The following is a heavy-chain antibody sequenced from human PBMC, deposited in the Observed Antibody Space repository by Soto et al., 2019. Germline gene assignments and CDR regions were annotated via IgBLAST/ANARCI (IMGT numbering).Heavy chain of an antibody. CDR1: GFTFSSYA. J-gene: IGHJ4*02. Sequence: GGSLRLSCAASGFTFSSYAMGWVRQAPGKGLEWVSVFSASGGYTYYADSVKGRFTISRDNSKNTRYLQMNSLRAEDTAIYYCAKCLGGYVFGGFDSWGQGILVTVSS. CDR3: AKCLGGYVFGGFDS. CDR2: FSASGGYT. D-gene: IGHD5-12*01. V-gene: IGHV3-23*01.